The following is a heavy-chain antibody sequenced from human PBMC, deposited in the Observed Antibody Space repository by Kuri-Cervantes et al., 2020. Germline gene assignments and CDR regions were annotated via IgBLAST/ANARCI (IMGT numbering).Heavy chain of an antibody. CDR1: GYTFTSYA. CDR2: INAGNGNT. D-gene: IGHD2-2*01. J-gene: IGHJ6*03. CDR3: ARGGYCSSTSCYGGEIWDYYYYYMDV. V-gene: IGHV1-3*01. Sequence: ASVKVSCKASGYTFTSYAMHWVRQAPGQRLEWMGWINAGNGNTKYSQKFQGRVTITRDTSASTAYMELSSLRSEDTAVYYCARGGYCSSTSCYGGEIWDYYYYYMDVWGKGTTVTVSS.